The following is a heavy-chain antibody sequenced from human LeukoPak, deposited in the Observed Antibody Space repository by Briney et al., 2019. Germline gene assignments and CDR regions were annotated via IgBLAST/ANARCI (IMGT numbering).Heavy chain of an antibody. D-gene: IGHD6-25*01. CDR2: INPNSGGT. J-gene: IGHJ3*02. CDR3: ARVSSASGAFDI. CDR1: GYTFTGYF. V-gene: IGHV1-2*02. Sequence: ASVKVSCKASGYTFTGYFLHWVRQAPGQGLEWMGWINPNSGGTNYAQKFQGRVTMTRDTSISAAYMDLSSLRFDDTAVYYCARVSSASGAFDIWGQGTVVTVSS.